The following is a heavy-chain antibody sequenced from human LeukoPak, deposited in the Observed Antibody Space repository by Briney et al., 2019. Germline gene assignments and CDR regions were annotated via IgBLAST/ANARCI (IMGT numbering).Heavy chain of an antibody. CDR2: ISAYNGNT. Sequence: GASVKVSCKASGYTFTSYGISWVRQAPGQGLEWMGWISAYNGNTKYAQKVQGRVTMTTDTSTSTAYMELRSLRSDYTAVYYCARARNVWFGELRDAFDIWGQGTMVTVSS. J-gene: IGHJ3*02. D-gene: IGHD3-10*01. V-gene: IGHV1-18*01. CDR1: GYTFTSYG. CDR3: ARARNVWFGELRDAFDI.